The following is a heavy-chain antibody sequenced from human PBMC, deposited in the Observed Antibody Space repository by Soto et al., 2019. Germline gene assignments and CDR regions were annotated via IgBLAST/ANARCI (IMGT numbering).Heavy chain of an antibody. CDR2: IYYSGST. Sequence: SETLSLTCTVSGVSISSGGYYWSWIRQHPGKGLEWIGYIYYSGSTYYNPSLKSRVTISVDTSKNQFSLKLSSVTAADTAVYYCARGPDYYDSSGSGMDVWGQGTTVTVSS. CDR1: GVSISSGGYY. J-gene: IGHJ6*02. CDR3: ARGPDYYDSSGSGMDV. D-gene: IGHD3-22*01. V-gene: IGHV4-31*03.